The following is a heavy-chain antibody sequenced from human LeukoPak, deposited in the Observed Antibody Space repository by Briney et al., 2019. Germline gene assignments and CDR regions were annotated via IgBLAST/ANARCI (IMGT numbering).Heavy chain of an antibody. CDR2: INPNSGGT. J-gene: IGHJ4*02. CDR3: ARGRYSSSSHFGY. Sequence: GASVKVSCKASGYTFTGYYMHWVRQAPGQGLEWMGRINPNSGGTNYAQKFQGRVTMTRDTSISTAYMELSRLRSDDTAVYYCARGRYSSSSHFGYWGQGTLVTVSS. D-gene: IGHD6-6*01. CDR1: GYTFTGYY. V-gene: IGHV1-2*06.